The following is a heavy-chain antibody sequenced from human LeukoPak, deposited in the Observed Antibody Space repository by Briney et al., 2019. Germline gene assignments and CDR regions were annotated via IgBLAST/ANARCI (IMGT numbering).Heavy chain of an antibody. Sequence: PGGSLRLSCAASGFTFSSYWMHWVRQAPGKGLVWVSRINSDGSTTNYADSVKGRFIISRDNAKNTLYLQMHSLRAEDTAVYYCAKVEWRGNAFDIWGQGTMVTVSS. J-gene: IGHJ3*02. CDR1: GFTFSSYW. V-gene: IGHV3-74*01. CDR2: INSDGSTT. CDR3: AKVEWRGNAFDI. D-gene: IGHD3-3*01.